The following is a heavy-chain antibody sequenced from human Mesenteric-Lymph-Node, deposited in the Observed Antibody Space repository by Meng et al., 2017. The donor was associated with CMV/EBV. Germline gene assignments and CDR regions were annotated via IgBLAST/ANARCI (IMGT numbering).Heavy chain of an antibody. CDR1: AGSTSSSSYY. Sequence: SETLSLTCSVSAGSTSSSSYYWGWIRQPPGKGLEWIGSMYFSGSTYYNPSLKSRVTISVDTSKNPFSLKLSPVTAADTGVYFCARDYHWGVDGATYYFDSWGQGTLVTVSS. D-gene: IGHD3-16*01. CDR2: MYFSGST. CDR3: ARDYHWGVDGATYYFDS. V-gene: IGHV4-39*07. J-gene: IGHJ4*02.